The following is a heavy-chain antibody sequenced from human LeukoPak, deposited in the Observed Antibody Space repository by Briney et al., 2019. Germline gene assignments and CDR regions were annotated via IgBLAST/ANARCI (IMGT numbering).Heavy chain of an antibody. J-gene: IGHJ4*02. V-gene: IGHV3-30*18. CDR1: GFTFNNYG. Sequence: GRSLRLSCAASGFTFNNYGMHWVRQAPGKGLEWVAVISYDGSNQYYADSAKGRFTISRDNSKNTLYLQMNSLKFEDTAVYYCAKDPGIAAAGTTNWGQGTLVTVSS. CDR2: ISYDGSNQ. CDR3: AKDPGIAAAGTTN. D-gene: IGHD6-13*01.